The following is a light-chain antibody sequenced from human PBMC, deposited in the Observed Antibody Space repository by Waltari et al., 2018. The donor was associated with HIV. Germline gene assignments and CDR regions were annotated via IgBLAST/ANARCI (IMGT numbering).Light chain of an antibody. J-gene: IGLJ1*01. CDR1: SSNIGDNY. CDR2: ANN. V-gene: IGLV1-51*01. CDR3: GTWDSSLSAYV. Sequence: QSVLTQPPSVSAAPGQKVTISCSGSSSNIGDNYVYWYQQLPGTAPKLLIYANNKLPSGIPDRFSGSKSGPSATLGITGLQTGDEADYYCGTWDSSLSAYVFGTGTKVTVL.